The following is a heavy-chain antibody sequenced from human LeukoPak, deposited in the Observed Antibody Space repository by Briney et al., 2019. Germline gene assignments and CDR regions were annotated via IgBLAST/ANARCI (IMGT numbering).Heavy chain of an antibody. J-gene: IGHJ4*02. CDR2: IYYSGST. Sequence: SETLSLTCTVSGGSISSYYWSWIRQPPGKGLEWIGYIYYSGSTNYNPSLKSRVTTSVDTSKNQFSLKLSSVTAADTAVYYCASAEPRGIIWYPYWGQGTLVTVSS. CDR3: ASAEPRGIIWYPY. V-gene: IGHV4-59*12. CDR1: GGSISSYY. D-gene: IGHD6-13*01.